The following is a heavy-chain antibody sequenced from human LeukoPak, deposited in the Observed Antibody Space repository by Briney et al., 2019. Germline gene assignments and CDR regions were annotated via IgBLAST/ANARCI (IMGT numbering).Heavy chain of an antibody. Sequence: SETLSLTCTVSGGSISTYYWSWIRQPPGKGLEWIGYIYYSGSTNYNPSLKSRVTISVDTSKNQFSLKLSSVTAADTAVYYCARDPGYGYGGFDYWGQGTLVTVSS. CDR2: IYYSGST. CDR1: GGSISTYY. V-gene: IGHV4-59*01. J-gene: IGHJ4*02. D-gene: IGHD5-18*01. CDR3: ARDPGYGYGGFDY.